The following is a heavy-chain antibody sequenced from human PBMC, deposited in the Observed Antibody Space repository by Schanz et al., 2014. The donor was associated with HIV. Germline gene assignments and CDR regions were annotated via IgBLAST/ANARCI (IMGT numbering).Heavy chain of an antibody. CDR2: MNPRSGNT. Sequence: QVQLVQSGAGVKKPGASVRVSCKASGYTFSSNDINWVRQASGQGLEWVGWMNPRSGNTGYAQKCQGRVTLTRTTSLTTAYMELSSLTSDDTAVYYCTRGARDCSNGVCGGTYFDYWGQGTLVTVSS. J-gene: IGHJ4*02. CDR3: TRGARDCSNGVCGGTYFDY. CDR1: GYTFSSND. D-gene: IGHD2-8*01. V-gene: IGHV1-8*02.